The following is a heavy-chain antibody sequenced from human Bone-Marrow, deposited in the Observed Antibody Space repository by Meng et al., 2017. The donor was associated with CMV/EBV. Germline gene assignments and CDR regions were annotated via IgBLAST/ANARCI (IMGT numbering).Heavy chain of an antibody. V-gene: IGHV1-69*04. J-gene: IGHJ6*02. CDR2: IIPILGIA. Sequence: KVSCKASGGTFSSYTFSWVRQAPGQGLEWMGRIIPILGIANYAQKFQGRVTITADKSTSTAYMELSSLRSEDTAVYYCARDTCSHNSCYVGAVNYFFYGMDVWGQGTTVTVSS. D-gene: IGHD2-2*01. CDR3: ARDTCSHNSCYVGAVNYFFYGMDV. CDR1: GGTFSSYT.